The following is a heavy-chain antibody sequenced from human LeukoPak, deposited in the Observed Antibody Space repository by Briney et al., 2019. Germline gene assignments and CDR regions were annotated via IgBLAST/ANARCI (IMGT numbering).Heavy chain of an antibody. CDR1: GGSITNYY. J-gene: IGHJ3*02. CDR2: IYYTGST. V-gene: IGHV4-59*12. D-gene: IGHD6-13*01. CDR3: ARFTSSSWYWGAFDI. Sequence: SETLSLTCAVSGGSITNYYWSWIRQPPGRGLEWIAYIYYTGSTNYNPSLKSRVTVSVDTSNNQFSLKLSSVTAADTAVYYCARFTSSSWYWGAFDIWGQGTMVTVSS.